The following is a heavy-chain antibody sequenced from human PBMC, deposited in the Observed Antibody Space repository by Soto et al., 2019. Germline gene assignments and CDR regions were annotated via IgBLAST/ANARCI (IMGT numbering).Heavy chain of an antibody. CDR3: ARDSGEDTAMVDY. Sequence: QVQLVESGGGVVQPGRSLRLSCAASGFTFSSYGMHWVRQAPGKGLEWVAVIWYDGSNKYYADSVKGRFTISRDNSKNTLYLQMNSLRAEDTAVYYCARDSGEDTAMVDYWGQGTLVTVSS. J-gene: IGHJ4*02. CDR2: IWYDGSNK. V-gene: IGHV3-33*01. CDR1: GFTFSSYG. D-gene: IGHD5-18*01.